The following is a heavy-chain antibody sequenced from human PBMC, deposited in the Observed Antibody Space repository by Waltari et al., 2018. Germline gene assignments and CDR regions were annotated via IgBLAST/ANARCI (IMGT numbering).Heavy chain of an antibody. D-gene: IGHD3-22*01. CDR2: IISSVSTI. Sequence: EVQLVESGGGLVQPGGSLRISCAASGFTFSSYEMNWVRQAPGKGLAWVSYIISSVSTIYSSDSVKGRFTSSRDNANNSLYLQMNSLRAEDTAVYYCARFGYYYDSSGYPVYWYFDLWGRGTLVTVSS. J-gene: IGHJ2*01. CDR1: GFTFSSYE. V-gene: IGHV3-48*03. CDR3: ARFGYYYDSSGYPVYWYFDL.